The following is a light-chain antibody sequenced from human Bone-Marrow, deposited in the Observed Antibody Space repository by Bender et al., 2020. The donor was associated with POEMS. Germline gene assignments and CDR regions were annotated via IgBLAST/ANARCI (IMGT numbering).Light chain of an antibody. CDR3: SSFTSISTLT. J-gene: IGLJ1*01. CDR1: SSDVGIHNH. CDR2: EVT. Sequence: QSALTQPPSVSGSPGQSVTISCTGTSSDVGIHNHVSWYQHHPGKVPKLIIYEVTNRPSGVPHRFSGSKSGNTASLTISGLQPEDEAEYYCSSFTSISTLTFGTGTKVTVL. V-gene: IGLV2-18*02.